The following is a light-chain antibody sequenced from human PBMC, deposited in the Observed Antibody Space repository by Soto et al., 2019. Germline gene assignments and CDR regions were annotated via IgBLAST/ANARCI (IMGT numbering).Light chain of an antibody. CDR1: TSDVGGYNL. CDR3: SSYTAGRTFV. CDR2: EGT. V-gene: IGLV2-23*03. J-gene: IGLJ2*01. Sequence: QSALTQPASVSGSPGQSITISCSGTTSDVGGYNLVSWYQQHTAKAPKLLIYEGTQRPSGVSSRFSGSKSGNTASLTISGLQAEDEADYFCSSYTAGRTFVFGGGTKVTVL.